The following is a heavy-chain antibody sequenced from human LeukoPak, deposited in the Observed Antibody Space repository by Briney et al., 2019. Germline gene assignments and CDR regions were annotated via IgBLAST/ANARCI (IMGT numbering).Heavy chain of an antibody. CDR2: ISAYNGNI. Sequence: ASVKLSCKASGYTFTSYGISWVRQAPGQGLEWMGWISAYNGNINYAQKLQGRVTMTTDTSTSTAYMELRSLRSDDTAVYYCARVPHKFGRYFVLHDDYWGQGTLVTVSS. J-gene: IGHJ4*02. V-gene: IGHV1-18*01. D-gene: IGHD3-9*01. CDR1: GYTFTSYG. CDR3: ARVPHKFGRYFVLHDDY.